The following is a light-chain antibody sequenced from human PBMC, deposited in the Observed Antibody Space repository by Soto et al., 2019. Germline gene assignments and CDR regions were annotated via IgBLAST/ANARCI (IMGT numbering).Light chain of an antibody. J-gene: IGKJ3*01. CDR2: AAS. CDR3: QQYNTWPPFT. Sequence: EIVMTQSPATLSVSPGERATLSCRASQSVSSNLAWYQQKPGQVPRLLIYAASTRATGIPARFSGSGSGPEFPLTINSLQSEDCAGYYCQQYNTWPPFTFGPGTKVDI. CDR1: QSVSSN. V-gene: IGKV3-15*01.